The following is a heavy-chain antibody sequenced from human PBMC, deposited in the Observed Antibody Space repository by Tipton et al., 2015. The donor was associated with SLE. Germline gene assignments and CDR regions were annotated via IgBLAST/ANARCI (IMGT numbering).Heavy chain of an antibody. CDR2: ITYSGHT. CDR3: ATSRPWGVITQYFHH. D-gene: IGHD3-10*01. J-gene: IGHJ1*01. Sequence: LRLSCTVSGGPLNHGGYYWNYIRQHPGEGLEWIGHITYSGHTLYNPSLQSRVTISVDTSKNQFSLKLPSVTAADTAVYFCATSRPWGVITQYFHHWGQGTVVIVSS. CDR1: GGPLNHGGYY. V-gene: IGHV4-31*02.